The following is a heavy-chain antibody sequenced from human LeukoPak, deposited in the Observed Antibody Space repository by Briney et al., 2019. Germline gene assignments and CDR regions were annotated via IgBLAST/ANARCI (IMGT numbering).Heavy chain of an antibody. Sequence: GGSLRLSCAASGFTFSGSAMHWVRQASGKGLEWVGRIRSKANSYATAYAASVKGRFTISRDDSKNTAYLQMNSLKTEDTAVYYCAKYSGYEYYYHYYMDVWGKGTTVTISS. V-gene: IGHV3-73*01. D-gene: IGHD5-12*01. J-gene: IGHJ6*03. CDR3: AKYSGYEYYYHYYMDV. CDR2: IRSKANSYAT. CDR1: GFTFSGSA.